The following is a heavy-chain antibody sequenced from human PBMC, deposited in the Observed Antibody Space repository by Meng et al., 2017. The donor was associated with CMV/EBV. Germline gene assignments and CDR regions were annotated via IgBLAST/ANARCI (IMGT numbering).Heavy chain of an antibody. Sequence: YTFGHQQMEGAGPAPGQGAEWMGINDPTCGETNYARNFEGKVPMTRETSTNKVDLELNRLRNDDTAVYYCARSDCSRSSCYLATFDHWGQGTLVTVSS. V-gene: IGHV1-46*01. CDR2: NDPTCGET. J-gene: IGHJ4*02. CDR1: YTFGHQQ. CDR3: ARSDCSRSSCYLATFDH. D-gene: IGHD2-2*01.